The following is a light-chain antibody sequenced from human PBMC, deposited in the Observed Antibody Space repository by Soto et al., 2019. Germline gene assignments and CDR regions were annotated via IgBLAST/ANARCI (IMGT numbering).Light chain of an antibody. Sequence: QSALTQPASVSGSPGQSITISCTGPRRDVGGYNYVSWYQQYPGKSPKLLIYEVTHRPSGVSNRFSGSKSGNTASLTISGLQAEDEADYYCSSYTISNTLPFVFGTGTKVTVL. CDR1: RRDVGGYNY. CDR3: SSYTISNTLPFV. V-gene: IGLV2-14*01. CDR2: EVT. J-gene: IGLJ1*01.